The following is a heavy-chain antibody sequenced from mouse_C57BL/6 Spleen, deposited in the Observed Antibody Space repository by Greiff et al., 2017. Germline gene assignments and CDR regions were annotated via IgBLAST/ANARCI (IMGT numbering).Heavy chain of an antibody. J-gene: IGHJ1*03. CDR2: INYDGSST. CDR1: GFTFSDYY. D-gene: IGHD1-1*01. V-gene: IGHV5-16*01. Sequence: EVKLVESEGGLVQPGSSMKLSCTASGFTFSDYYMAWVRQVPEKGLEWVANINYDGSSTYYLDSLKSRFIISRDNAKNILYLQMSSLKSEDTATYYFARDRRDYGSSLYWYFDVWGTGTTVTVSS. CDR3: ARDRRDYGSSLYWYFDV.